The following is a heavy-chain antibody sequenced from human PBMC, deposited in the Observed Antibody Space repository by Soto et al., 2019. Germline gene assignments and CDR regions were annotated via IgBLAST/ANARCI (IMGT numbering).Heavy chain of an antibody. CDR1: GFTFSSYA. Sequence: GGSLRLSCAASGFTFSSYAMSWVRQAPGKGLEWVSAISGSGGSTYYADSVKGRFTISRDNSKNTLYLQMNSLRAEDTAVYYCAKARSYYYGSGSYYEDYYYYGMDVWGQGTTVTVSS. J-gene: IGHJ6*02. V-gene: IGHV3-23*01. D-gene: IGHD3-10*01. CDR3: AKARSYYYGSGSYYEDYYYYGMDV. CDR2: ISGSGGST.